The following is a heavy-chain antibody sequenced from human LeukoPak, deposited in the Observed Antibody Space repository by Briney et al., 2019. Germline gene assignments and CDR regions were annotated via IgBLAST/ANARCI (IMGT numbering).Heavy chain of an antibody. D-gene: IGHD3-16*01. V-gene: IGHV3-21*01. Sequence: GGSLRLSCAVSGFTFSRYSMNWVRQAPGKGLEWVSSISSSGDYIYYADSLKGRFTISRDNAKNSLFLQLNSLRAEDTAVYYRARDGVPAYYYAMDVWGQGTTVTVSS. CDR3: ARDGVPAYYYAMDV. J-gene: IGHJ6*02. CDR2: ISSSGDYI. CDR1: GFTFSRYS.